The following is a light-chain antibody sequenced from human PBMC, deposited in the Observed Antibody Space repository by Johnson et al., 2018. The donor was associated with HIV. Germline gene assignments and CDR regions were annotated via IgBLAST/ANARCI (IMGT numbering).Light chain of an antibody. CDR2: ENN. CDR1: SSNIGNNY. CDR3: GTWDSSLSAVV. V-gene: IGLV1-51*02. J-gene: IGLJ1*01. Sequence: VLTQPPSVSAAPGQKVTISCSGRSSNIGNNYVSWYQQLPGTAPKLLIYENNKRPSGIPDRFSGSKSGTSATLGITGLQTGDEADYYCGTWDSSLSAVVFGTGTKVTVL.